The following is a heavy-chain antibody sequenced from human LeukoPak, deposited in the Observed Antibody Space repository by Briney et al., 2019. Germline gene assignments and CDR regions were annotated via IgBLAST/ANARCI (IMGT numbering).Heavy chain of an antibody. V-gene: IGHV3-23*01. D-gene: IGHD3-10*01. J-gene: IGHJ4*02. CDR3: AKLFESGTYNNFFHY. CDR2: ISGSGDST. Sequence: GGSLRLSCVASGFTLRSYVMNWVRQTPGKGLEWVSSISGSGDSTFYADSVKGRFSISRDNSKNTLYLQVNGLRTEDTAVYYCAKLFESGTYNNFFHYWGQGTLVTVFS. CDR1: GFTLRSYV.